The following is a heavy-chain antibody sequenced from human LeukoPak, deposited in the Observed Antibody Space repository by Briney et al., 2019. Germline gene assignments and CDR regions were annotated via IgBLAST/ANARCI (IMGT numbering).Heavy chain of an antibody. CDR2: IKTDGSEK. V-gene: IGHV3-7*01. Sequence: PGGSLRLSCGASGFTFSSSWMTWVRQAPGKGLEWVASIKTDGSEKYYVDSVKGRFTISRDNAKNSVYGQMNSLRAEDTAVYYCARISYDTSGSSPPLFYFDYWGQGTLVTVSS. J-gene: IGHJ4*02. CDR3: ARISYDTSGSSPPLFYFDY. CDR1: GFTFSSSW. D-gene: IGHD3-22*01.